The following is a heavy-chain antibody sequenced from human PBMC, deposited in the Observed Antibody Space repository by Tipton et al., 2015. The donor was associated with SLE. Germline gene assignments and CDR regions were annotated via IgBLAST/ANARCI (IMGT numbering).Heavy chain of an antibody. CDR1: GFTITDYA. J-gene: IGHJ4*02. D-gene: IGHD3-16*01. CDR2: IRADGSNK. CDR3: AGGTGAYFDH. Sequence: SLRLSCAASGFTITDYAMHWARQAPGKGLEWAAFIRADGSNKDYADSVKGRFTISRDNSKNTLYLQMNRLRVEDTAVYYCAGGTGAYFDHWGQGTLVTVSS. V-gene: IGHV3-30*02.